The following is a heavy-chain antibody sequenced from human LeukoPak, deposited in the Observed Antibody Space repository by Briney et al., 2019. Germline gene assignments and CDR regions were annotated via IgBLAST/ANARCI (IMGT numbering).Heavy chain of an antibody. Sequence: ASVKVSCKASGYTFNSYDINWVRQATGQGLEWMGWMNPNSGNTGYAQKFQGRVTMTSNTSISTAYMELSSLRSEDTAVYYCARVTRLYYYDSSSDAFDIWGQGTMVTVSS. V-gene: IGHV1-8*01. CDR1: GYTFNSYD. CDR3: ARVTRLYYYDSSSDAFDI. CDR2: MNPNSGNT. J-gene: IGHJ3*02. D-gene: IGHD3-22*01.